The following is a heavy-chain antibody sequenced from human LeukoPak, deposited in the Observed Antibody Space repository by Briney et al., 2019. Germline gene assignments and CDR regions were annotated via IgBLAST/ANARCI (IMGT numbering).Heavy chain of an antibody. J-gene: IGHJ4*02. CDR1: GYTFTGYC. CDR3: ARDQAESGWYYFDY. CDR2: INPNSGGT. Sequence: GASVKVSCKASGYTFTGYCMHWVRQAPGQGLEWMGWINPNSGGTNYAQKFQGRVTMTRDTSISTAYMELSRLRSDDTAVYYCARDQAESGWYYFDYWGQGTLVTVSS. D-gene: IGHD6-19*01. V-gene: IGHV1-2*02.